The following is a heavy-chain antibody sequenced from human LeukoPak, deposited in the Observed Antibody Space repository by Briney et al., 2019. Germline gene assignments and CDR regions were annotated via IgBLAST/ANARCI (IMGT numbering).Heavy chain of an antibody. V-gene: IGHV4-59*12. CDR1: GGSISSYY. CDR2: VYDSGST. Sequence: SETLSLTCTVSGGSISSYYWSWLRQPPGKGLEWIGYVYDSGSTNYNPSLRRRVTISVDTSRNQFSLKLSSVTAADTAVYYCAREYYYDSSGLDYWGQGTLVTVSS. D-gene: IGHD3-22*01. CDR3: AREYYYDSSGLDY. J-gene: IGHJ4*02.